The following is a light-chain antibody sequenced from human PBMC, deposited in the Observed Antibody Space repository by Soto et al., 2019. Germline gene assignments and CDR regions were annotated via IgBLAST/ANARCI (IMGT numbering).Light chain of an antibody. CDR3: QQYGDSPPEYT. V-gene: IGKV3-20*01. CDR2: GAS. J-gene: IGKJ2*01. Sequence: VLTQSPGTLSLSPGERATLSCRASESIVNNNLAWYQQKPGQAPRLLISGASNRATGVPDRFSGSGSGSDFTLTIDRLEPEDFAGFYCQQYGDSPPEYTFGQGTKLEIK. CDR1: ESIVNNN.